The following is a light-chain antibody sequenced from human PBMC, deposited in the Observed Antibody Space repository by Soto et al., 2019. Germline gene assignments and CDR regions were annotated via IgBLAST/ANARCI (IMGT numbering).Light chain of an antibody. Sequence: EIVLTQSPGTLSLSPGERATLSCRASQSVSSSYLAWYQQKPGQAPRLLIYGASSRATGIPDRFSGSGSGTDFLLTISRLEPEDFAVYYCQQYGSSPGRFGQGTRWKSN. J-gene: IGKJ1*01. V-gene: IGKV3-20*01. CDR1: QSVSSSY. CDR2: GAS. CDR3: QQYGSSPGR.